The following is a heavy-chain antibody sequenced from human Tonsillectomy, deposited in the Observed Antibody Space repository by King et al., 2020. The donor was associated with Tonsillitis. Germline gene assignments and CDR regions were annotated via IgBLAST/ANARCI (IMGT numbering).Heavy chain of an antibody. Sequence: VQLVESGGGLVQPGGSLRLSCGASGFTFSSYWMSWVRQGPGKGLEWVANIKQDGSGKQYVDSVKGRFTISRDNAKNSLYLQVNSLRADDTAVYYCARLAIAARRPIQDYFYYYVDVWGKGTTVTVSS. J-gene: IGHJ6*03. CDR2: IKQDGSGK. D-gene: IGHD6-6*01. V-gene: IGHV3-7*03. CDR3: ARLAIAARRPIQDYFYYYVDV. CDR1: GFTFSSYW.